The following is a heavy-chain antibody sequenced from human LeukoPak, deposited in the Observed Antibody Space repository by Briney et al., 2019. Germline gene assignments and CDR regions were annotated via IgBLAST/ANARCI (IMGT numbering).Heavy chain of an antibody. Sequence: SGTLSLTCTVSGGSISSYYWSWIRQPPGKGLEWIGYISGGTKYNPSLKSRVTISVDTSKNQFSLKLSSVTAADTAVYFCARGLSGYYYYGMDVWGQGTTVTVSS. CDR1: GGSISSYY. CDR2: ISGGT. CDR3: ARGLSGYYYYGMDV. V-gene: IGHV4-59*01. J-gene: IGHJ6*02. D-gene: IGHD3-10*01.